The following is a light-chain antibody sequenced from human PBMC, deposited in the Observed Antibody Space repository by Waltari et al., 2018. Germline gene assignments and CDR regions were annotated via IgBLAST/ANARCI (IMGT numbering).Light chain of an antibody. CDR1: SSDVGGSNY. V-gene: IGLV2-8*01. CDR3: CAYAGNNIYV. J-gene: IGLJ1*01. Sequence: SALTQPSSASGSPEQSVTISCTGGSSDVGGSNYVSWYQQYPGKAPKLMIFEVSKRPSEVLARFSGSKSANTASLTVSGLQPEDEADYYCCAYAGNNIYVFGTGTRVTVL. CDR2: EVS.